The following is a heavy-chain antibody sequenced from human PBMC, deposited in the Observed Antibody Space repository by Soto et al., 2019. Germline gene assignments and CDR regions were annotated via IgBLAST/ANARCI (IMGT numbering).Heavy chain of an antibody. CDR3: AKDRGTRITIFGVVSAFDY. CDR2: ISGSGGST. CDR1: GFTFSSYA. D-gene: IGHD3-3*01. J-gene: IGHJ4*02. V-gene: IGHV3-23*01. Sequence: GGSLRLSCAASGFTFSSYAMSWVRQAPGKGLEWVSAISGSGGSTYYADSVKGRFTISRDNSKNTLYLQMNSLRAEDTAVYYCAKDRGTRITIFGVVSAFDYWGQRTLVTVSS.